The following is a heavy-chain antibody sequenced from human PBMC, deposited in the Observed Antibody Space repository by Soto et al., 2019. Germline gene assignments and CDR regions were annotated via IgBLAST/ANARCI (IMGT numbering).Heavy chain of an antibody. CDR2: IRGDSGRT. V-gene: IGHV3-23*01. CDR1: GLTFGNYA. Sequence: EVQLLESGGGLVQPGGSVRLSCAASGLTFGNYAMSWVRQAPGKGLEWVSAIRGDSGRTYYADSAKGRFTISRDNSKNTLYLQMNTLRAEDTAVYYCAVTPNCGRDCSAASYWYFDIWGRGTLVTVSS. J-gene: IGHJ2*01. CDR3: AVTPNCGRDCSAASYWYFDI. D-gene: IGHD2-21*02.